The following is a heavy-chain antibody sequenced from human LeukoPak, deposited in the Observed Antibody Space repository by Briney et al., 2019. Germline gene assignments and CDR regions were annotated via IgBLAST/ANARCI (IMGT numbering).Heavy chain of an antibody. CDR3: ARGKGVDIVATITAFDY. Sequence: SETLSLTCAVYGGSFSGYYWSWIRQPPGKGLEWIGEINHSGSTNYNPSLKSRVTISVETSKKQFSRKVSPVTAADTAVYYCARGKGVDIVATITAFDYWGQGTLVTVSS. J-gene: IGHJ4*02. V-gene: IGHV4-34*01. D-gene: IGHD5-12*01. CDR1: GGSFSGYY. CDR2: INHSGST.